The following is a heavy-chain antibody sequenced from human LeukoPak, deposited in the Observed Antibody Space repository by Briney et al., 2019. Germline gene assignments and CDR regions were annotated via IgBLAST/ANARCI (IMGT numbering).Heavy chain of an antibody. CDR2: ISGSGGTT. Sequence: GGSLRLSCVASGFMFSNYAMTWVRQAPGKGLEWVSGISGSGGTTYYADSVKGRFTISRDNSKNTLYLQMNSLRAEDTAVYYCARDEYYDILTGYYYSAKGNAFDIWGQGTMVTVSS. D-gene: IGHD3-9*01. CDR1: GFMFSNYA. J-gene: IGHJ3*02. V-gene: IGHV3-23*01. CDR3: ARDEYYDILTGYYYSAKGNAFDI.